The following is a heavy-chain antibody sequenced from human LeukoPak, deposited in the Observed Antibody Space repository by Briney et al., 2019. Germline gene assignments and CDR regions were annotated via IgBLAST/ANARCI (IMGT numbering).Heavy chain of an antibody. J-gene: IGHJ4*02. V-gene: IGHV4-59*01. D-gene: IGHD3-3*01. CDR1: GGSISSYY. Sequence: PSETLSLTCTVSGGSISSYYWSWIRQPPGKGLEWIGYIYYSGSTNYNPSLKSRVTISVDTSKNQFSLKLSSVTAADTAVYYCARVRSGDYDFWSGYYAPHYYFDYWGQGTLVTVSS. CDR2: IYYSGST. CDR3: ARVRSGDYDFWSGYYAPHYYFDY.